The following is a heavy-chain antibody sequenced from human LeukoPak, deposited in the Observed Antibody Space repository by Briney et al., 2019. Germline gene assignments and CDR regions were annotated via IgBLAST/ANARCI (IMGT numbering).Heavy chain of an antibody. CDR2: VHHSGNT. D-gene: IGHD2-21*01. CDR3: ARHNGDSYLDY. J-gene: IGHJ4*02. V-gene: IGHV4-59*02. Sequence: SETLSLTCTVSGVSVSSSFWSWIRQSPGKGLEYIGFVHHSGNTKYNPSLQSRVTTSVDTAKSQFSLILYSVTAADSAVYYCARHNGDSYLDYWAQGTPVTVSS. CDR1: GVSVSSSF.